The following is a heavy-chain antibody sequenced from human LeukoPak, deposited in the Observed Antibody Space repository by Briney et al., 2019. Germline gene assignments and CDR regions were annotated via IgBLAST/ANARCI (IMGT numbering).Heavy chain of an antibody. CDR3: ARDSPQRRGSAGA. Sequence: GGSLRLSCAASGFTFSSYSMNWVRQAPGKGLEWVSSISSSSYIYYAGSVKGRFTISRDNAKNSLYLQMNSLRAEDTAVYYCARDSPQRRGSAGAWGQGTLVTVSS. V-gene: IGHV3-21*01. J-gene: IGHJ5*02. D-gene: IGHD2-2*01. CDR2: ISSSSYI. CDR1: GFTFSSYS.